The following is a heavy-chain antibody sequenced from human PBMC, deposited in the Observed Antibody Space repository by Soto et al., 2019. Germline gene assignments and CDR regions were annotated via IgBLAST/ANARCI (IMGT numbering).Heavy chain of an antibody. Sequence: QVQLVESGGGVVQPGRSLRLSCAASGFTFSSYGMHWVRQAPGKGLEWVAVIWYDGSNKYYADSVKGRFTISRDNSKNALYLHINNLRAEETAVYYCAREAVSCGGDCSRPGGLDVLGPGTTVTVS. CDR1: GFTFSSYG. V-gene: IGHV3-33*01. D-gene: IGHD2-21*02. CDR2: IWYDGSNK. J-gene: IGHJ6*02. CDR3: AREAVSCGGDCSRPGGLDV.